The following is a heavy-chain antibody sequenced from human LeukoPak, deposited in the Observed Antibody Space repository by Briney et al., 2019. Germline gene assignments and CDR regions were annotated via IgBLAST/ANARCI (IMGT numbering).Heavy chain of an antibody. CDR2: IYSGGST. CDR1: RFIVSSNY. V-gene: IGHV3-66*01. Sequence: PGGSLTLSCAASRFIVSSNYMSWVRQPPGRGLEWVSVIYSGGSTYYADSVKGRFTISRDNSKNTLYLQMNSLRAEDTAVYYCARDYSSSSYYYGMDVWGQGATVTVSS. D-gene: IGHD6-6*01. CDR3: ARDYSSSSYYYGMDV. J-gene: IGHJ6*02.